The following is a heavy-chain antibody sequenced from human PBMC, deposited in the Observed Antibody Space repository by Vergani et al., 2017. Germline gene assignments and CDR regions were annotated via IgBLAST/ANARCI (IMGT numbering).Heavy chain of an antibody. D-gene: IGHD6-19*01. V-gene: IGHV3-52*01. CDR2: IKCDGSEK. Sequence: EVQLLESGGGLVQPGGSLRLSCAASGFTFSSSWMHWVCQAPEKGLEWVADIKCDGSEKYYVDSVKGRLTISRDNAKNSLYLQVNSLRAEDMTGYYCVRDMVTLSGWYQALYYYYYYGMDVWGQGTTVTVSS. CDR3: VRDMVTLSGWYQALYYYYYYGMDV. J-gene: IGHJ6*02. CDR1: GFTFSSSW.